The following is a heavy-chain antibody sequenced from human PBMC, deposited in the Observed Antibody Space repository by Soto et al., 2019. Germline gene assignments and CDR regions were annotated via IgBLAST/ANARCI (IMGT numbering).Heavy chain of an antibody. CDR2: IYYSGST. CDR1: GGSISSGDYY. D-gene: IGHD2-21*02. J-gene: IGHJ5*02. Sequence: QVQLQESGPGLVKPSQTLSLTCTVSGGSISSGDYYWSWIRQPPGKGLEWIGYIYYSGSTYYNPSLTSRVTISVDTSKHQFSLKLSSVTAADTAVYYCARAMVVTQNWFDPWGQGTLVTVSS. CDR3: ARAMVVTQNWFDP. V-gene: IGHV4-30-4*01.